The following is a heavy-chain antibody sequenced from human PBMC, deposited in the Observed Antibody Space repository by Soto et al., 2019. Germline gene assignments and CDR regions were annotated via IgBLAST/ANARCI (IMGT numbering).Heavy chain of an antibody. CDR2: INHSGST. J-gene: IGHJ4*02. CDR3: ARFRRTPRPYDY. Sequence: QVQLQQWGAGLLKPSETLSLTCAVYGGSFSGYYWSWIRQPPGKGLEWIGEINHSGSTNYNPSLKSRVTISVDTSKNPFSLKLSSVTAADTAVYYCARFRRTPRPYDYWGQGTLVTVSS. CDR1: GGSFSGYY. V-gene: IGHV4-34*01. D-gene: IGHD2-2*01.